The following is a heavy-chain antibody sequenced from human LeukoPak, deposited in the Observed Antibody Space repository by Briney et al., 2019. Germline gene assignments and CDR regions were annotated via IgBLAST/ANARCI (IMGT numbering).Heavy chain of an antibody. CDR2: IYYSGST. Sequence: SETLSLTCTVSGGSSSSGGYHWSWIRQHPGKGLEWIGYIYYSGSTYYNPSLKSRVTISVDTSKNQFSLKLSSVTAADTAVYYCARDLLERADGDYGMDVWGQGTTVTVSS. D-gene: IGHD4-17*01. V-gene: IGHV4-31*03. J-gene: IGHJ6*02. CDR1: GGSSSSGGYH. CDR3: ARDLLERADGDYGMDV.